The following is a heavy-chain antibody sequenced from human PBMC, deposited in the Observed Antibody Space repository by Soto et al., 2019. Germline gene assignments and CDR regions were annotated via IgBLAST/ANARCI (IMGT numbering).Heavy chain of an antibody. CDR3: ARDYDSSGYPRYYFDY. D-gene: IGHD3-22*01. CDR2: ISYDGSNK. Sequence: PGGSLRLSCAASGFTFSSYAMHWVRQAPGKGLEWVAVISYDGSNKYYADSVKGRFTISRDNSKNTLYLQMSSLRAEDTAVYYCARDYDSSGYPRYYFDYWGQGTLVTVSS. CDR1: GFTFSSYA. V-gene: IGHV3-30-3*01. J-gene: IGHJ4*02.